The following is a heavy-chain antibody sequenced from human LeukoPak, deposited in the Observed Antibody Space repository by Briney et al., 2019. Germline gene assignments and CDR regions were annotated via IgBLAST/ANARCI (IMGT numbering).Heavy chain of an antibody. Sequence: PSETLSLTCAVYGGSFSGYYWSWLHQPPGKGLEWIGEINHSGSTNYNPSLKSRVTISVDTSKNQFSLKLSSVTAADTAVYYCARAYSGYGDIDYWGQGTLVTVSS. CDR1: GGSFSGYY. CDR2: INHSGST. D-gene: IGHD5-12*01. V-gene: IGHV4-34*01. J-gene: IGHJ4*02. CDR3: ARAYSGYGDIDY.